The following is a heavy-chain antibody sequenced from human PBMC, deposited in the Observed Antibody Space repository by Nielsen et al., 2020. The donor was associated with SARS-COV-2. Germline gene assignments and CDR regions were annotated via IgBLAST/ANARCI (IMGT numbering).Heavy chain of an antibody. CDR2: IHYRGST. V-gene: IGHV4-59*01. CDR3: ARESVTMVRGVRYWFDP. D-gene: IGHD3-10*01. J-gene: IGHJ5*02. Sequence: SETLSLTCSVSGGSISNYYWSWIRRPPGKRLEWIGYIHYRGSTTYNPSLKSRVTISLDTSKTQFSLRLSSVTAADTAMYYCARESVTMVRGVRYWFDPWGQGTLVTVSS. CDR1: GGSISNYY.